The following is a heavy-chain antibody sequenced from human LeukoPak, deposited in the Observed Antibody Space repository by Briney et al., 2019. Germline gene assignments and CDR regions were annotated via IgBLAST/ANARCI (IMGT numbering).Heavy chain of an antibody. V-gene: IGHV4-34*01. D-gene: IGHD4-17*01. Sequence: SETLSLTCAVSGGSFSGYYWSWIRQPPGKGLEWIGEIYHSRSSNYNPYLKSRVTISVDTSKNRFCLNLSSVTAAHTAVYYCARGEDGDYYFQHWGQGTLVTVSA. CDR2: IYHSRSS. CDR1: GGSFSGYY. J-gene: IGHJ1*01. CDR3: ARGEDGDYYFQH.